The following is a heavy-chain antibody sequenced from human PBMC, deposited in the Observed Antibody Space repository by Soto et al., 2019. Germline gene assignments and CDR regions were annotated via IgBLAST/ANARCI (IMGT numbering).Heavy chain of an antibody. CDR1: VGDC. CDR2: ISNSVKT. Sequence: VGDCRTSKRQLPGKGLEWIVQISNSVKTYSNPSLQSRLSISLDTSKNQFSLTLSSVTAADTALYYCARVVTVFRFLDSIIYLDYWGQRALVTV. CDR3: ARVVTVFRFLDSIIYLDY. J-gene: IGHJ4*02. D-gene: IGHD3-3*01. V-gene: IGHV4-31*02.